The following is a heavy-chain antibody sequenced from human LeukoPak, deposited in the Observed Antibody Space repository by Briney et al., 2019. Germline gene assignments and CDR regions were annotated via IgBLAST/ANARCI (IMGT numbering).Heavy chain of an antibody. Sequence: ASVKVSCKASGYTLTDYYLHWVRQAPGQGLKWMGWTNPNSGATHYAQSFQARVTMTRDTSIASSYMELTGLESDDTAVYYCARGRRILGGPENAGDFFDFWGQGSLVTVSS. V-gene: IGHV1-2*02. CDR2: TNPNSGAT. D-gene: IGHD3-16*01. J-gene: IGHJ4*01. CDR1: GYTLTDYY. CDR3: ARGRRILGGPENAGDFFDF.